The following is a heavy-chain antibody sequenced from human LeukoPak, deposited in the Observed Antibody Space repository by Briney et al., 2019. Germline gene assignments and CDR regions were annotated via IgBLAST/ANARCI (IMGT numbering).Heavy chain of an antibody. CDR3: ARDPNYYGSANFALDV. V-gene: IGHV3-53*01. J-gene: IGHJ6*02. CDR1: GFTVSSND. D-gene: IGHD3-10*01. Sequence: GGSLRLSCAASGFTVSSNDMSWVRQAPGKGLEWVSVIYSGGSTFYADSVKGRFTISRGNSKNTLYLQMNSLRAEDTAVYYCARDPNYYGSANFALDVWGQGTTVTVSS. CDR2: IYSGGST.